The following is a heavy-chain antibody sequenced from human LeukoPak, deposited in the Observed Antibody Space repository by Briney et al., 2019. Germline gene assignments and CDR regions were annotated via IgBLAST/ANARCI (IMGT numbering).Heavy chain of an antibody. CDR2: IQIDGITI. Sequence: GGSLRLSCATSGFTFSSFEMNWVRQAPGKGLEWVSYIQIDGITIHYADSVKGRFTISRDNTEKSLYLQLNNLRVEDTAFYYCVGSDRETFAFDVWGQGALVIVSS. CDR1: GFTFSSFE. CDR3: VGSDRETFAFDV. V-gene: IGHV3-48*03. J-gene: IGHJ3*01. D-gene: IGHD2/OR15-2a*01.